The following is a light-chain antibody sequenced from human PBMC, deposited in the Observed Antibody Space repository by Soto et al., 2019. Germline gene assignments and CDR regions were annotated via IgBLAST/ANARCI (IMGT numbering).Light chain of an antibody. CDR1: QSVSSN. V-gene: IGKV3-15*01. CDR3: QQYNNWVT. CDR2: AAS. J-gene: IGKJ4*01. Sequence: EIVMTQSPATLSVSPGERATLSCRASQSVSSNLAWYQQKPGQAPRLLIYAASTRATGIPARFSGSGSGTEFTLTISSLQSEDFALYYCQQYNNWVTFGGGTKAEIK.